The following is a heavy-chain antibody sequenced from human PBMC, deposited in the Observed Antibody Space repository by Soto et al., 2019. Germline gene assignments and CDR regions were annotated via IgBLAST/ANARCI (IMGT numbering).Heavy chain of an antibody. V-gene: IGHV1-58*02. D-gene: IGHD3-9*01. CDR1: GFTFTSSA. J-gene: IGHJ4*02. Sequence: QMQLVQSGPEVKKPGTSVKVSCKASGFTFTSSAMQWVRQARGQRLEWIGWIVVGSGNTNYAQKFQERVTITRDMSTSTVYMELSSLRSEDTAVYYCAAVLYYDILSGYYFDYWGQGTLVTVSS. CDR2: IVVGSGNT. CDR3: AAVLYYDILSGYYFDY.